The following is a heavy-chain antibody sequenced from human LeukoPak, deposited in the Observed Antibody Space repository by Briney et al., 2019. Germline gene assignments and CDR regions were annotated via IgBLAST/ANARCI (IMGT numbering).Heavy chain of an antibody. J-gene: IGHJ4*02. CDR1: GFAFSSYA. CDR2: IRYDGNNK. D-gene: IGHD3-10*01. V-gene: IGHV3-30*02. Sequence: GGSLRLSCAASGFAFSSYAMHSVRQAQGKGLEWVACIRYDGNNKYYTDSVKGRFTISRDNSKNTLYLQMNSLRAEDTAVYLCAKDPGSGSYYPYYFDYWSQGTLVTVSS. CDR3: AKDPGSGSYYPYYFDY.